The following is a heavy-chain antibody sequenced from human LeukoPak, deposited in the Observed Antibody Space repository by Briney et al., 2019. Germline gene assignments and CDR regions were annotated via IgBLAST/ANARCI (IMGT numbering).Heavy chain of an antibody. V-gene: IGHV3-66*01. J-gene: IGHJ4*02. Sequence: TGGSLRLSCAASGFTFSSYALTWVRQPPGKGLEWVSVIYSGGSTYYADSVKGRFTISRDNSKNTLYLQMNSLRAEDTAVYYCARSELGYGSGSPYWGQGTLVTVSS. D-gene: IGHD3-10*01. CDR1: GFTFSSYA. CDR3: ARSELGYGSGSPY. CDR2: IYSGGST.